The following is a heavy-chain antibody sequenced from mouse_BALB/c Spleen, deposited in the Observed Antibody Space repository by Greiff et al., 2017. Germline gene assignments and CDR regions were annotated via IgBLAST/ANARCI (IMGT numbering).Heavy chain of an antibody. V-gene: IGHV14-3*02. CDR1: GFNIKDTY. J-gene: IGHJ4*01. D-gene: IGHD1-1*01. Sequence: EGQLQQSGAELVKPGASVKLSCTASGFNIKDTYMHWVKQRPEQGLEWIGRIDPANGNTKYDPKFQGKATITADTSSNTAYLQLSSLTSEDTAVYYCARRFYYYGAMDYWGQGTSVTVSS. CDR3: ARRFYYYGAMDY. CDR2: IDPANGNT.